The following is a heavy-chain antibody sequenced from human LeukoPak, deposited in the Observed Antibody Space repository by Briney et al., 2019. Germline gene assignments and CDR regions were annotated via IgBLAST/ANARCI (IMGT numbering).Heavy chain of an antibody. Sequence: SETLSLTCTVSGGSISSYYWSWIRQPPGKGLEWIGYIYYSGSTNYNPSLKSRVTISVDTSKNQFSLKLSSVTAADTAVYYCARAEQGDGFDIWGQGTMVTVSS. J-gene: IGHJ3*02. CDR2: IYYSGST. V-gene: IGHV4-59*01. CDR3: ARAEQGDGFDI. CDR1: GGSISSYY. D-gene: IGHD1-26*01.